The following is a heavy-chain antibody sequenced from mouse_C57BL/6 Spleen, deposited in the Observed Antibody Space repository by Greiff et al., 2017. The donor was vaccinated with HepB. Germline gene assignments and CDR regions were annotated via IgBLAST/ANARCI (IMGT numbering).Heavy chain of an antibody. Sequence: VKLQQPGAELVKPGASVKMSCKASGYTFTSYWITWVKQRPGQGLEWIGDIYPGSGSTNYNEKFKSKATLTVDTSSSTAYMQLSSLTSEDSAVYYCARQDLLLRGGFDYWGQGTTLTVSS. CDR1: GYTFTSYW. V-gene: IGHV1-55*01. D-gene: IGHD1-1*01. CDR2: IYPGSGST. CDR3: ARQDLLLRGGFDY. J-gene: IGHJ2*01.